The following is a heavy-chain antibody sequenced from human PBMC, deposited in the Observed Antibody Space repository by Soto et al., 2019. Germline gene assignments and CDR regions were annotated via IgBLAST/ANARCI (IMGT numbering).Heavy chain of an antibody. J-gene: IGHJ4*02. CDR1: GGSFSGYY. V-gene: IGHV4-34*01. Sequence: QVQLQQWGAGLLKPSETLSLTCAVYGGSFSGYYWSWIRQPPGKGLEWIGEINHSGSTNYNPSLKSRVTISVDTSKNQFSLKLRSVTAADTAVYYCARAPIDRDWNYNSFDYWGQGTLVTVSS. D-gene: IGHD1-7*01. CDR3: ARAPIDRDWNYNSFDY. CDR2: INHSGST.